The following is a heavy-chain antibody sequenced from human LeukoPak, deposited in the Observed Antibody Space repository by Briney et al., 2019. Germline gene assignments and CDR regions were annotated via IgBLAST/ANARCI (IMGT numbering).Heavy chain of an antibody. J-gene: IGHJ4*02. CDR2: INTDGSRT. CDR3: VRGTGY. CDR1: GFTFSTYW. V-gene: IGHV3-74*01. Sequence: GGSLRLSCAASGFTFSTYWMHWVRQVPGKGPVWVSRINTDGSRTTYADSVKGRFTISRDNSKNTLYLQMSSLRADDTAVYYCVRGTGYWGQGTLVTVSS.